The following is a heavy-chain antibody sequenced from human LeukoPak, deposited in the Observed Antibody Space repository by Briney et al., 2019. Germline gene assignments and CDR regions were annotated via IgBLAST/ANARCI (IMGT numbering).Heavy chain of an antibody. CDR3: VKHARGFSFGTYYFDY. CDR1: GFTFSNYA. CDR2: ISSSGDAT. D-gene: IGHD5-18*01. J-gene: IGHJ4*02. Sequence: GGSLRLSCAGSGFTFSNYAMTWVRQAPGKGLEWVSTISSSGDATYSADSVKGRFSISRDNSKNTLYLQMNNLRADDTAVYYCVKHARGFSFGTYYFDYWGQGTLVTVSS. V-gene: IGHV3-23*01.